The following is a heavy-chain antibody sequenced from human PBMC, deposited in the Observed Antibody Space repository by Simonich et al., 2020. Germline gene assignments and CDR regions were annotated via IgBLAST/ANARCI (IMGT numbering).Heavy chain of an antibody. CDR3: ARHKGYCSGGSCYSHWYFDL. D-gene: IGHD2-15*01. Sequence: QLQLQESGPGLVKPSETLSLTCTVSGGSISSSSYYWGWIRQPPGKGLGWIGGINLSGATPHKPPPKRSGPVTGDTSKDHFPLKLSSVTAADTAVYYCARHKGYCSGGSCYSHWYFDLWGRGTLVTVSS. V-gene: IGHV4-39*01. CDR1: GGSISSSSYY. CDR2: INLSGAT. J-gene: IGHJ2*01.